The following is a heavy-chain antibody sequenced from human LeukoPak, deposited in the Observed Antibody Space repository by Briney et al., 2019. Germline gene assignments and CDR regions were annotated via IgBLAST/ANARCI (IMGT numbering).Heavy chain of an antibody. CDR2: ISYAGSNK. V-gene: IGHV3-30*03. D-gene: IGHD7-27*01. Sequence: TGGSLRLSCAASGFTFSSYGMHWVRQAPGKGLEWVAVISYAGSNKFYADSVKGRFTISRDNSKSMLYLQMNSPRAEDTAVYYCARDITGDPPPYYFDYWGQGSLVTVSS. CDR1: GFTFSSYG. J-gene: IGHJ4*02. CDR3: ARDITGDPPPYYFDY.